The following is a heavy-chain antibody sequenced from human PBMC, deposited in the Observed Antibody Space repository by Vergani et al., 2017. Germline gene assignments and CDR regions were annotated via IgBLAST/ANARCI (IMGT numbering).Heavy chain of an antibody. CDR2: IYPGDSDT. V-gene: IGHV5-51*01. CDR3: ARLXFSTMVRGVTIFDY. J-gene: IGHJ4*02. D-gene: IGHD3-10*01. Sequence: EVQLVQSGAEVKKPGESVKISCKGSGYSFTSYWIGWVRQMPGKGLEWMGIIYPGDSDTRYSPSFQGQVTISADKSISTAYLQWSSLKASDTAMYYCARLXFSTMVRGVTIFDYWGQGTLVTVSS. CDR1: GYSFTSYW.